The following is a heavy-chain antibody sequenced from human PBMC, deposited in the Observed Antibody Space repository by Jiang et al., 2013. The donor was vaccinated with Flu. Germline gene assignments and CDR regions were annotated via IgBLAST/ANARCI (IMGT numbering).Heavy chain of an antibody. CDR2: ISVYNGNA. CDR3: AKIKGGAPNYYVDY. J-gene: IGHJ4*02. V-gene: IGHV1-18*01. Sequence: EVKKPGASVKVSCKTSGYIFISHGISWVRQAPGQGLEWMGWISVYNGNANYAQKLQGRVTMTTDTSTSTVYMELRSLRSDDTAVYYCAKIKGGAPNYYVDYWGQGTLVTVSP. CDR1: GYIFISHG. D-gene: IGHD3-10*02.